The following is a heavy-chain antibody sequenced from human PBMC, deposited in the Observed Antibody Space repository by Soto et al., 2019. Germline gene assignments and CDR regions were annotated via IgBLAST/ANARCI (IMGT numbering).Heavy chain of an antibody. CDR1: GGSISSYY. D-gene: IGHD3-22*01. J-gene: IGHJ4*01. V-gene: IGHV4-59*01. CDR2: IYYSGST. CDR3: ARVRGNYYDSSGYYSGAYYFDS. Sequence: SETLSLTCTVSGGSISSYYWSWIRQPPGKGLEWIGYIYYSGSTNYNPSLKSRVTISVDTSKNQFSLKLSSVTAADTAVYYCARVRGNYYDSSGYYSGAYYFDSWGQETLVTVPS.